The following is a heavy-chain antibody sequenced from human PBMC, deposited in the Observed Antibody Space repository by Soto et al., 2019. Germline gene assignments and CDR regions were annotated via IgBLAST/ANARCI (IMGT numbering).Heavy chain of an antibody. J-gene: IGHJ6*02. D-gene: IGHD4-17*01. CDR3: ARDPSVYGDYPRPRYYYYYGMDV. CDR2: INPNSGGT. CDR1: GYTFTGYY. Sequence: QVQLVQSGAEVKKPGASVKVSCKASGYTFTGYYMHWVRQAPGQGLEWMGWINPNSGGTNYAQKLQGWVTMTRDTSISTAYMELSRLRSDDTAVYYCARDPSVYGDYPRPRYYYYYGMDVWGQGTTVTVSS. V-gene: IGHV1-2*04.